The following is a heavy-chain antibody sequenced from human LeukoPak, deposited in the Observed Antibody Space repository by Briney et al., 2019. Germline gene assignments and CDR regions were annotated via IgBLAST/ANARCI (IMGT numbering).Heavy chain of an antibody. J-gene: IGHJ3*02. V-gene: IGHV3-30-3*01. Sequence: GGSLRPSCAASGFTFSSYAMPWVRQAPGKGLEWVAVISYDGSNKYYADSVKGRFTISRDNSKNTLYLQMNSLRAEDTAVYYCAREGPVATIRGAFDIWGQGTMVTVSS. CDR2: ISYDGSNK. D-gene: IGHD5-12*01. CDR1: GFTFSSYA. CDR3: AREGPVATIRGAFDI.